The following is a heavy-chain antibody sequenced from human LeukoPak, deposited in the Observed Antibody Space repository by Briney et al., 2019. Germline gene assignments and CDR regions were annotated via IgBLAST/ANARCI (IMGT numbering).Heavy chain of an antibody. V-gene: IGHV3-66*02. CDR1: GFTVSSNY. CDR3: ARSTIFGVLDY. D-gene: IGHD3-3*01. CDR2: IYSGGST. Sequence: GGSLRLSCAASGFTVSSNYMSWVRQAPGKGLEWVSVIYSGGSTYYADPVKGRFTISRDNSKNTLYLQMNSLRAEDTAVYYCARSTIFGVLDYWGQGTLVTVSS. J-gene: IGHJ4*02.